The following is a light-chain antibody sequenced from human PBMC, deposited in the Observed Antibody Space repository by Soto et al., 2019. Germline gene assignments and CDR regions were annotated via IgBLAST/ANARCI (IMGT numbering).Light chain of an antibody. CDR2: DVS. CDR3: SSYTSSSIVV. CDR1: SSDVGGYNY. J-gene: IGLJ2*01. V-gene: IGLV2-14*01. Sequence: QSALTQPASVSGSPGQSITISCTGTSSDVGGYNYVSWYHQHPGKAPKLMIYDVSNRPSGVSNRFSGSKSGNTASLTISGLQAEDGADYYCSSYTSSSIVVFGGGTKLTVL.